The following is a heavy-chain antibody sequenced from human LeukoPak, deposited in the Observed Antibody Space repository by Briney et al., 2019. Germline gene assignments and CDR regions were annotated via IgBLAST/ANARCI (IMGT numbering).Heavy chain of an antibody. CDR3: AREEANQQMEAFDY. V-gene: IGHV3-21*01. D-gene: IGHD6-13*01. CDR2: IGGSSTSI. Sequence: GGSLRLSCAASGFTFSTYSMNWVRRAPGKGLEWVSSIGGSSTSIYYAGSVKGRFTISRDNAKNSLYLQMNSLRAEDTAVYYCAREEANQQMEAFDYGGQGTLVTVSS. J-gene: IGHJ4*02. CDR1: GFTFSTYS.